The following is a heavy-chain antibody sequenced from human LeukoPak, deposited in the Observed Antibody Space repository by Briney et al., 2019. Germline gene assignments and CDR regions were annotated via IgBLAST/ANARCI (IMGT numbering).Heavy chain of an antibody. CDR2: IKIEGSNA. V-gene: IGHV3-74*01. CDR1: GFTFRTFW. J-gene: IGHJ6*04. CDR3: ARGYGADV. Sequence: QPGGSLRLSWAAAGFTFRTFWMHWVRHAPGKGLGWVSRIKIEGSNATYASSVKGRFTVSRDNAMKTLYLQMQSLRAEDTALYICARGYGADVWGKGTMVTVSS.